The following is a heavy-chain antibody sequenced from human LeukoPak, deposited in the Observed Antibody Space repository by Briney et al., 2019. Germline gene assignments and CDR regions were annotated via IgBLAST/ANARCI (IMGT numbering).Heavy chain of an antibody. J-gene: IGHJ4*02. CDR3: AKDLPMDDFWSGYPNPNYFDY. Sequence: GGSLRLSCAASGFTFSSYGMHWVRQAPGKGLEWVAFIRYDGSNKYYADSVKGRFTISRDNSKNTLYLQMNSLRAEDTAVYYCAKDLPMDDFWSGYPNPNYFDYWGQGTLVTVSS. CDR2: IRYDGSNK. V-gene: IGHV3-30*02. D-gene: IGHD3-3*01. CDR1: GFTFSSYG.